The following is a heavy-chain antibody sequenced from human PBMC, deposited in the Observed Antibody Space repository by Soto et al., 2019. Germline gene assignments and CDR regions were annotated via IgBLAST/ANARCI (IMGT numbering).Heavy chain of an antibody. V-gene: IGHV3-48*04. J-gene: IGHJ6*02. CDR3: ARTPFSGLIYYYYGMDV. D-gene: IGHD2-15*01. CDR2: ISSSGSTI. CDR1: GFTFSTYS. Sequence: GGSLRLSCAASGFTFSTYSMTWVRQAPGKGLEWVSYISSSGSTIYYADSVKGRFTISRDNAKNSLYLQMNSLRAEDTAVYYCARTPFSGLIYYYYGMDVWGQGTTVTVSS.